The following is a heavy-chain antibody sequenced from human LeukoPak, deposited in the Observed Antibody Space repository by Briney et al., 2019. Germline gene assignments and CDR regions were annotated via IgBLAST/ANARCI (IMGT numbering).Heavy chain of an antibody. CDR3: AKTLVGATAYFDS. CDR2: ISGSGGST. CDR1: GFTFSSYA. V-gene: IGHV3-23*01. J-gene: IGHJ4*02. D-gene: IGHD1-26*01. Sequence: GGSLRPSCAASGFTFSSYAMSWVRQAPGRGLEWVSSISGSGGSTYYADSVKGRFIISRDNSKNTVNLQMNSLRAEDTALYYCAKTLVGATAYFDSWGQGTLVTVSS.